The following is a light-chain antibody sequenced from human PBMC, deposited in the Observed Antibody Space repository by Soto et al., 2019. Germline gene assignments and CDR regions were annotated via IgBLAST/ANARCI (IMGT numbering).Light chain of an antibody. CDR3: QHRHSWPYS. CDR1: QSVSSN. V-gene: IGKV3D-15*01. J-gene: IGKJ2*03. CDR2: GAS. Sequence: EIVMTQSPATLSVSPGERATLSCRASQSVSSNLAWYQRKPGQAPRLLIYGASTRATGIPARFSGSGSGTEFTLTISSLQSEDFAVYYCQHRHSWPYSFGQGTKLEIK.